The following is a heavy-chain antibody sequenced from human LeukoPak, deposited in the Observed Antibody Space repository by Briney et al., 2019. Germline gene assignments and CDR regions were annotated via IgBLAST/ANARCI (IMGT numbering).Heavy chain of an antibody. CDR1: GFTFSSYA. CDR3: AKGDRSSGWF. V-gene: IGHV3-23*01. CDR2: ISGSGGTT. J-gene: IGHJ4*02. D-gene: IGHD6-19*01. Sequence: HPGGSLRLSCAASGFTFSSYAMSWVRQAPGQGLEWVSAISGSGGTTYYADSVKGRFTISRDNSKNTLYLQMGSLRAEDTAVYYCAKGDRSSGWFWGQGTLVTVSS.